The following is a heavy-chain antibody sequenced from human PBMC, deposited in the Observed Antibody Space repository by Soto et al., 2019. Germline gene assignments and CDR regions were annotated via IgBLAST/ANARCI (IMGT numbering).Heavy chain of an antibody. CDR2: IYYSGST. V-gene: IGHV4-39*01. J-gene: IGHJ3*02. D-gene: IGHD3-22*01. CDR3: APNSQYYYDSSGPTDAFDI. CDR1: GGSISSSSYY. Sequence: QLQLQESGPGLVKPSETLSLTCTVSGGSISSSSYYWGWIRQPPGKGVEWIGSIYYSGSTYYNPSLKSRVTIAVDTTKIQSSLKLSSVTAADPAVYYCAPNSQYYYDSSGPTDAFDIWGQGTMVTVSS.